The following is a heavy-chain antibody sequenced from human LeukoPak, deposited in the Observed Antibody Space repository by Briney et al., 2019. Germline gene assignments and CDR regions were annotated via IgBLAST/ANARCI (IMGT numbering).Heavy chain of an antibody. CDR3: ARETVVPGDSSGPFDY. J-gene: IGHJ4*02. V-gene: IGHV4-31*03. CDR2: IYYSGST. D-gene: IGHD3-22*01. CDR1: GGSISSGGYY. Sequence: SQTLSLTCTVSGGSISSGGYYWSWIRQHPGKGLEWIGYIYYSGSTYYNPSLKSRVTISVDTSKNQCSLKLSSVTAADTAVYYCARETVVPGDSSGPFDYWGQGTLVTVSS.